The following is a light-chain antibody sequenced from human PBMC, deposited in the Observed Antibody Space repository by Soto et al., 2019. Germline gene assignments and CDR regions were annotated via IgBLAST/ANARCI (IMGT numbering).Light chain of an antibody. CDR3: QQYNTWPS. J-gene: IGKJ1*01. Sequence: EILLTQSPPTLPVSPGEGATLSCRASETINRNLAWYQQKPGQAPRLLIYDASTRATGIPARYSGSGSVTEFTLTISSLQSEDFGVYYCQQYNTWPSFGHGTKVEIK. CDR2: DAS. CDR1: ETINRN. V-gene: IGKV3-15*01.